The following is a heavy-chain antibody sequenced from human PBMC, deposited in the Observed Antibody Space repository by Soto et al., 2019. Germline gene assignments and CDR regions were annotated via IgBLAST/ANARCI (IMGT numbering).Heavy chain of an antibody. Sequence: ASVKVSCKASGYTFTSYGISWVRQAPGQGLEWMGWISAYNGNTNYAQKLQGRVTMTTDTSTSTAYMELRSLRSDDTAVYYCARGLEGDYALWPPYYYYYMDVWGKGTTVTVSS. D-gene: IGHD4-17*01. CDR2: ISAYNGNT. CDR1: GYTFTSYG. V-gene: IGHV1-18*01. CDR3: ARGLEGDYALWPPYYYYYMDV. J-gene: IGHJ6*03.